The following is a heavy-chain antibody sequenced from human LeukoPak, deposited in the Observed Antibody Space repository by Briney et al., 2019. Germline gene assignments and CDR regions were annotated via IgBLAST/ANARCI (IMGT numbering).Heavy chain of an antibody. V-gene: IGHV1-69*13. CDR2: IIPIFGTA. J-gene: IGHJ6*02. CDR1: GGTFSSYA. Sequence: SVKVSCKASGGTFSSYAISWVRQAPGQGLEWMGGIIPIFGTANYAQKFQGRVTIAADESTSTAYMELSSLRSGDTAVYYCATSRVVVVAAAGRGGMDVWGQGTTVTVSS. D-gene: IGHD2-15*01. CDR3: ATSRVVVVAAAGRGGMDV.